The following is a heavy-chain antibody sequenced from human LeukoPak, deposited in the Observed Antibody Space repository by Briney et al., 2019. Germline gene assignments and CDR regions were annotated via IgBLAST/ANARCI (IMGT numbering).Heavy chain of an antibody. J-gene: IGHJ4*02. V-gene: IGHV3-23*01. CDR2: ISGSGGIST. CDR1: GFTFGSYA. D-gene: IGHD3-22*01. CDR3: AKDRSSITMIVVVIEGPFDY. Sequence: GGSLRLSCAASGFTFGSYAMSWVRQAPGKGLEWVSTISGSGGISTYYADSVKGRFIISRDNSKNTLYLQMNSLRAEDTAVYYCAKDRSSITMIVVVIEGPFDYWGQGTLVTVSS.